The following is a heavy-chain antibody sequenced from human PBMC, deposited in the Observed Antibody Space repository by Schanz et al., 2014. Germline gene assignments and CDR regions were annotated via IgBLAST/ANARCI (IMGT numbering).Heavy chain of an antibody. Sequence: EVQLLESGGGLVQPGGSLRLSCEASGFSFGNYAMAWVRQAPGKGLEWVSSINTGGDSTYYADSVKGRFTISRDNSKNTLYLQMNSLRPEDTAVYYCAKSQGSSFDSWGQGTLVTVSS. D-gene: IGHD6-13*01. CDR1: GFSFGNYA. CDR2: INTGGDST. J-gene: IGHJ4*02. V-gene: IGHV3-23*01. CDR3: AKSQGSSFDS.